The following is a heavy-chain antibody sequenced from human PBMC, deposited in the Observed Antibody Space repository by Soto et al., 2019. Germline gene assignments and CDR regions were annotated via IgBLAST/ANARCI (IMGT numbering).Heavy chain of an antibody. CDR3: ARGQGLGDV. D-gene: IGHD3-16*01. J-gene: IGHJ6*02. Sequence: ASVKVSCKASGYIFTNYNIHWVRQAPGQRLEWMGWINVGNGNTKYSERFQGRVTNTRDTSASTAFMELSSLTSEDTGVYYCARGQGLGDVWGQGTTVTVSS. V-gene: IGHV1-3*01. CDR1: GYIFTNYN. CDR2: INVGNGNT.